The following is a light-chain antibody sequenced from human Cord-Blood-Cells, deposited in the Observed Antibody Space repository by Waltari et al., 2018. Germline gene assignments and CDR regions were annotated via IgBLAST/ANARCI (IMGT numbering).Light chain of an antibody. CDR3: SSYTSSSTA. CDR1: SSDVGGYNY. V-gene: IGLV2-14*01. Sequence: QSALTQPASVSGSPGQSITISCTGTSSDVGGYNYVSWHQQHPGKAPKHMIYDVSKRRSGVSNRFSGSKSGNTASLTISGLQAEDEADYYCSSYTSSSTAFGGGTKLTVL. J-gene: IGLJ2*01. CDR2: DVS.